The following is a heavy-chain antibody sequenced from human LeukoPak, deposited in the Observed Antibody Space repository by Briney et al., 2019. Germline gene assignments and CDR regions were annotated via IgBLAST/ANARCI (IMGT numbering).Heavy chain of an antibody. D-gene: IGHD3-22*01. CDR1: GFTFSRNA. Sequence: GGSLRLSYAASGFTFSRNAMNWVRQAPGKGLEWVASISGNGVGTYYADSVKGRFNISRDNSKNTLYLQMNSLRTEDTAVYHCAKDANYFDSGSYLIPFDFWGQGTLVTVSS. CDR3: AKDANYFDSGSYLIPFDF. CDR2: ISGNGVGT. V-gene: IGHV3-23*01. J-gene: IGHJ4*02.